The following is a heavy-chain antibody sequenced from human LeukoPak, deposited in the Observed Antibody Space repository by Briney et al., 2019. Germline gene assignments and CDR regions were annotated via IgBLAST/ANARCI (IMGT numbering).Heavy chain of an antibody. CDR3: APGGPGYYFDY. D-gene: IGHD3-10*01. CDR2: VSGSGGRT. V-gene: IGHV3-23*01. J-gene: IGHJ4*02. Sequence: GGSLRLSCAASGFTFSSYTMSWVRQAPGKGLEWVSAVSGSGGRTYYADSVKGRFTISRDNSKNTLYLQMNSLRAEDTAVYYCAPGGPGYYFDYWGQGTLVTVSS. CDR1: GFTFSSYT.